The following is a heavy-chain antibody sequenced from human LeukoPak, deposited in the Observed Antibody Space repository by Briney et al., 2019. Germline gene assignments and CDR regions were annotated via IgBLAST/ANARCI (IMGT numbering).Heavy chain of an antibody. D-gene: IGHD6-13*01. J-gene: IGHJ4*02. CDR1: GFTFSDYY. CDR3: ARGRLETAGNFDD. Sequence: GGSLRLSCAASGFTFSDYYMSWIRQAPGKGLEWVSYISYSSSFTSYADSVKGRFTISRDNAKNSLYLQMNSLRAEDTAVYYCARGRLETAGNFDDWGQGTLVTVSS. V-gene: IGHV3-11*05. CDR2: ISYSSSFT.